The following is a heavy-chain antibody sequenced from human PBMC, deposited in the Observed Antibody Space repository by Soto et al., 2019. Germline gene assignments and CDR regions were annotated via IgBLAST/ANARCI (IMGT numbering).Heavy chain of an antibody. V-gene: IGHV4-30-4*01. Sequence: SETLSLTCSVSGDSISTVDYFWAWIRQPPGQALEYIGYIYKSTTTYYNPSFESRVAISLDTSKSQFSLNVTSVTAADTAVYFCARGRYCLNGRCFPNWFDSWGQGTLVTVSS. CDR1: GDSISTVDYF. CDR3: ARGRYCLNGRCFPNWFDS. D-gene: IGHD2-15*01. J-gene: IGHJ5*01. CDR2: IYKSTTT.